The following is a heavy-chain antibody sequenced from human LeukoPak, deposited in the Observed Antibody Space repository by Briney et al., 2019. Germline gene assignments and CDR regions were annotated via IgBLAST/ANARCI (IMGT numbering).Heavy chain of an antibody. J-gene: IGHJ4*02. V-gene: IGHV3-11*04. D-gene: IGHD5-18*01. Sequence: GSLRLSCAASGFTFSDYYMSWIRQAPGTGLEWVSYISSSGRTIIYADSLQGRFTISRDNAKNSLYLQMNSLRADDTAVYYCARDRRLQLWSPAGFDYWGQGTLVTASS. CDR3: ARDRRLQLWSPAGFDY. CDR1: GFTFSDYY. CDR2: ISSSGRTI.